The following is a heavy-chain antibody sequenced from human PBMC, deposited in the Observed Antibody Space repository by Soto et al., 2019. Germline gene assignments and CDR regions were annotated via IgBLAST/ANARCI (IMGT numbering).Heavy chain of an antibody. CDR1: GYSFTIYW. J-gene: IGHJ5*02. D-gene: IGHD3-22*01. V-gene: IGHV5-51*01. CDR3: ASFYDSSGDPNWFDP. CDR2: IYPGDSHT. Sequence: GESLKISCKGSGYSFTIYWIAWVRQMPGKGLEWMGIIYPGDSHTRYSPSFQGQVTISADKSISTAYLQWSSLKASDTAIYYCASFYDSSGDPNWFDPWGQGTLVTVSS.